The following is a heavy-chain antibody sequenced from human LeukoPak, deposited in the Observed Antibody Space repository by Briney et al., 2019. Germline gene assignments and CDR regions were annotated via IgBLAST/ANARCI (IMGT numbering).Heavy chain of an antibody. CDR3: ARRAGAYSHPYDY. Sequence: GGSLRLSCTVSGFTVSSNSMSWVRQAPGKGLEWVSFIYSDNRHYSDSVKGRFTIFRDNSKNTLYLQMNSLRAEDTAVYYCARRAGAYSHPYDYWGQGTLVTVSS. V-gene: IGHV3-53*01. CDR2: IYSDNR. D-gene: IGHD4/OR15-4a*01. J-gene: IGHJ4*02. CDR1: GFTVSSNS.